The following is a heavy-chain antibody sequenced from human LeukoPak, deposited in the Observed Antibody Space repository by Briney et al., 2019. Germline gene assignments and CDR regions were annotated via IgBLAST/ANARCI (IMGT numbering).Heavy chain of an antibody. CDR1: GFTFSSYW. J-gene: IGHJ4*02. V-gene: IGHV3-7*01. D-gene: IGHD6-19*01. CDR2: IKKDGSEK. Sequence: GXLRLSCAASGFTFSSYWMSWVPQAPGKGLEGVANIKKDGSEKYYVDSVQGRFTISRDKPKNSLYLQMNSLGAEDTAVYYCARDFSSGWTFDYWGQGTLVTVSS. CDR3: ARDFSSGWTFDY.